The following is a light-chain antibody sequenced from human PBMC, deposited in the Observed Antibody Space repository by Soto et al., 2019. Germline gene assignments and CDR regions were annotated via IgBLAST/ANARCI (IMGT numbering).Light chain of an antibody. V-gene: IGLV2-14*03. Sequence: QSALTQPASVSGSPGQSITISGTGTSRDIGAYHFVSWYQLHPGKAPKLMLYYVNIRPSGVSNRFSGSKSGNTASLTISGLQAEDEADYYCTSWTTSTTMIFGGGTKLTVL. CDR3: TSWTTSTTMI. CDR1: SRDIGAYHF. J-gene: IGLJ2*01. CDR2: YVN.